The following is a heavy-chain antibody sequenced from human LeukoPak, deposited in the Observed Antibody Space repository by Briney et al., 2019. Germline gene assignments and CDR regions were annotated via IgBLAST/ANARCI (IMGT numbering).Heavy chain of an antibody. CDR3: ARCRGLCWARLAIFDY. D-gene: IGHD2-21*01. CDR2: MNPNSGNT. J-gene: IGHJ4*02. CDR1: GYTFTSYD. Sequence: ASVKVSCKASGYTFTSYDINWVRQATGQGLEGVGWMNPNSGNTGYAQKFQGRVTITRNTSISTAYMELSSLRSEDTAVYYCARCRGLCWARLAIFDYWGQGTLVTVSS. V-gene: IGHV1-8*03.